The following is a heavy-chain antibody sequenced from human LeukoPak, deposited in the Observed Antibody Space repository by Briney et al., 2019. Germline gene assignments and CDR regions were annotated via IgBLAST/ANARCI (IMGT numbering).Heavy chain of an antibody. CDR2: IYYGGNT. D-gene: IGHD3-10*01. CDR1: GDSVSSSNYY. V-gene: IGHV4-61*01. Sequence: SETLSLTCAVSGDSVSSSNYYWSWIRQPPGKGLEWIGYIYYGGNTNYNPSLQSRVTISVDTSKSQFSLKLSSVTAADTAVYYCARQIWFQKSFDYWGQGTLVTVSS. CDR3: ARQIWFQKSFDY. J-gene: IGHJ4*02.